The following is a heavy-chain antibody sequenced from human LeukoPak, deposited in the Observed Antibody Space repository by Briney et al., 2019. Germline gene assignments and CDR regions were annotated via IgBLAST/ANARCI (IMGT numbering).Heavy chain of an antibody. CDR2: IHTSGST. CDR1: GGSISSYY. D-gene: IGHD2-8*01. J-gene: IGHJ5*01. CDR3: ARAVPATKSEHWFDS. V-gene: IGHV4-4*07. Sequence: SETLSLTCTVSGGSISSYYWSWIRQPAGKGLEWIGRIHTSGSTNYNPSLKSRVTMSVDTSKNQFSLKLSSVTAADTAVYYCARAVPATKSEHWFDSWGQGTLVTVSS.